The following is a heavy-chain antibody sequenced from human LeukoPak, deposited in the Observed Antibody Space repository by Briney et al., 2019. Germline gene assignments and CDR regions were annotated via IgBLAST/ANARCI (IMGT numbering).Heavy chain of an antibody. J-gene: IGHJ3*02. V-gene: IGHV4-38-2*01. CDR1: GYSISSGYY. CDR2: NYHSGTT. Sequence: SETLSLTCAVSGYSISSGYYWCFIQQPPGKGLEWVGSNYHSGTTYYNPSLKRRVTISEATSKNQFSLTLGSVTASDTAVYYCARVPTHGAFDIWGQGTMVTVSS. CDR3: ARVPTHGAFDI.